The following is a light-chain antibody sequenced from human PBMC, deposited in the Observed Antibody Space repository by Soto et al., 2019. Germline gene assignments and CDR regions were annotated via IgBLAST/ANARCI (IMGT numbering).Light chain of an antibody. CDR2: EVS. CDR3: SSYPSSSTLVV. J-gene: IGLJ2*01. CDR1: SSDDGGYNY. V-gene: IGLV2-14*01. Sequence: QSALTQPASVSGSPGQSITISCTGTSSDDGGYNYVSWYQQHPGKAPKLMIYEVSNRPSGVSNRFSGSKSGNTASLTISGLQAEDEADYYCSSYPSSSTLVVFGGGTKVTVL.